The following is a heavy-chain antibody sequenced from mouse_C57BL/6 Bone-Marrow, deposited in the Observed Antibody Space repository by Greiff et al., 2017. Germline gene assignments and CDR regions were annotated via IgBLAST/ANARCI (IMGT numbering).Heavy chain of an antibody. J-gene: IGHJ1*03. CDR3: ARGGIYYYGSRYFDV. V-gene: IGHV1-69*01. D-gene: IGHD1-1*01. Sequence: VQLQQPGAELVMPGASVKLSCKASGYTFTSSWMHWVKQRPGQGLEWIGEIDPSDSYTNSNQKFKGKSTLTVDKSSSTAYMRLSSLTSEDSAVYYCARGGIYYYGSRYFDVWGTGTTVTVSS. CDR2: IDPSDSYT. CDR1: GYTFTSSW.